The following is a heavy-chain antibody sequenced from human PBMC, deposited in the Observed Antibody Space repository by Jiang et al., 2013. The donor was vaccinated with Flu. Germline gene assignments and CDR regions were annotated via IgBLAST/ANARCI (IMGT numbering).Heavy chain of an antibody. D-gene: IGHD5-18*01. CDR2: IDWDDDK. Sequence: KPTQTLTLTCTFSGFSFDTSGVGVGWIRQPPGKALEWVARIDWDDDKYYSTSLKTRLTISKDTSKNQVVLTMTNMDPVDTATYYCARMGVEDTGQGGRHYYFDYWGQGTLVTVSS. V-gene: IGHV2-70*10. CDR1: GFSFDTSGVG. J-gene: IGHJ4*02. CDR3: ARMGVEDTGQGGRHYYFDY.